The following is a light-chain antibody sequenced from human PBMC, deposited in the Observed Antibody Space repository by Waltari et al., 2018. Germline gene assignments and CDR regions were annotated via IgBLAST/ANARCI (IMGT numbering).Light chain of an antibody. CDR1: TSHIGNNY. V-gene: IGLV1-51*02. Sequence: QSVLTQPPSVSAAPGQKVTISCSGSTSHIGNNYVPWYQQLPGAAPKVFIYETEKRPSGIPDRFSGSKSGTSASLGITGLQTGDEAAYYCGTWDNNLSALVFGGGTKLTVL. CDR3: GTWDNNLSALV. J-gene: IGLJ2*01. CDR2: ETE.